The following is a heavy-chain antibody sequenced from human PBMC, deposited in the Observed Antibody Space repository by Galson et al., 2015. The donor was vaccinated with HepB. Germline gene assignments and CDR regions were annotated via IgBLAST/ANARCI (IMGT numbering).Heavy chain of an antibody. CDR1: GFRFSYYP. J-gene: IGHJ4*02. V-gene: IGHV3-30*01. CDR2: ISHDGSKK. D-gene: IGHD2/OR15-2a*01. CDR3: AGGRELALIDY. Sequence: SLRLSCAASGFRFSYYPLHWVRQTPGKGLEWVAVISHDGSKKYYADSVKGRFTISRDNSKNTLFLQMDSLRPEDTAVYFCAGGRELALIDYWGQGTLVTVSS.